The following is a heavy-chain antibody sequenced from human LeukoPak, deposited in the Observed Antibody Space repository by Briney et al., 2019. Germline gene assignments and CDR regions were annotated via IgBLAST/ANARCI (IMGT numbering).Heavy chain of an antibody. V-gene: IGHV3-48*03. CDR2: ISSSGSTI. D-gene: IGHD1-26*01. Sequence: GGSLRLSCAASGFTFSSYEMNWVRQAPGKGLEWVSYISSSGSTIYYADSVKGRFTISRDNSKNTLYLQMNSLRAEDTAVYYCAKVKWELLPFDYWGQGTLVTVSS. J-gene: IGHJ4*02. CDR3: AKVKWELLPFDY. CDR1: GFTFSSYE.